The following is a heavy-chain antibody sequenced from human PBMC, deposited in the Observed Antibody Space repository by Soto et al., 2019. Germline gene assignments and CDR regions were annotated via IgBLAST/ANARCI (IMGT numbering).Heavy chain of an antibody. V-gene: IGHV5-10-1*01. CDR1: GYTFTTFW. CDR2: IDPRDSYT. J-gene: IGHJ5*02. Sequence: SLKISCKGFGYTFTTFWISWVRQMPGRGLERMGRIDPRDSYTNYSPSFQGHVTISVDKSISTAYLQWGSLKASDTAMYYCARLYCSSSTCDSWFDPWGQGTLVTVSS. D-gene: IGHD2-2*01. CDR3: ARLYCSSSTCDSWFDP.